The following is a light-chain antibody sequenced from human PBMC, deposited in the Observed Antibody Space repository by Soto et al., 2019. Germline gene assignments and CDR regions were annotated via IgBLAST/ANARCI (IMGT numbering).Light chain of an antibody. CDR3: CSYAGSSFWV. CDR2: EVS. V-gene: IGLV2-23*02. Sequence: QSVLTQPASVSGSPGQSITISCTGTSSDVGSYNLVSWYQQHPGKAPKLMIYEVSKRPSGVSNRFSGSKSGNTASLTISGLQAEDEADYYCCSYAGSSFWVFGGGTPLTVL. CDR1: SSDVGSYNL. J-gene: IGLJ3*02.